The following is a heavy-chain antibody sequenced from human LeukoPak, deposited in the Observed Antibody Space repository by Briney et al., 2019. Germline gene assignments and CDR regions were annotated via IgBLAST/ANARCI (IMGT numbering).Heavy chain of an antibody. V-gene: IGHV1-2*02. J-gene: IGHJ4*02. CDR1: GYTFTGYY. CDR3: ASEEIAAAGFDY. D-gene: IGHD6-13*01. CDR2: INPNSGGT. Sequence: VASVTVSCKASGYTFTGYYMHWVRQAPGQGLEWMGWINPNSGGTNYAQKFQGRVTMTRDTSISTAYMELSRLRSDDTAVYYCASEEIAAAGFDYWGQGTLVTVSS.